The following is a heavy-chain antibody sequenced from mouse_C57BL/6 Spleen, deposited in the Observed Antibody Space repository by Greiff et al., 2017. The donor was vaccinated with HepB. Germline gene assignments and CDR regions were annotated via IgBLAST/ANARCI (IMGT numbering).Heavy chain of an antibody. CDR1: GSAFSSYW. Sequence: QVQLQQSGAELVKPGASVKISCKASGSAFSSYWMNWVKQRPGKGLEWIGQIYPGDGDTNYNGKFKGKATLTADKSSSTAYMQLSSLTSEDSAVYFCARPTLDYAMDYWGQGTSVTVSS. CDR3: ARPTLDYAMDY. CDR2: IYPGDGDT. J-gene: IGHJ4*01. V-gene: IGHV1-80*01.